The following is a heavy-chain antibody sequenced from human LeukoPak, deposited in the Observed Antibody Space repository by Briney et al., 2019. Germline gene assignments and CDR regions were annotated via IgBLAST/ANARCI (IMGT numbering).Heavy chain of an antibody. CDR3: ARDAGGIAAAGIRSASYYFDY. J-gene: IGHJ4*02. CDR1: GGSISSYY. Sequence: SETLSLTCTVSGGSISSYYWSWIRQPPGKGLEWIGYIYYSGSTNYNPSLKSRVTISVDTSKNQFSLKLSSVTAADTAVYYCARDAGGIAAAGIRSASYYFDYWGQGTLVTVSS. CDR2: IYYSGST. V-gene: IGHV4-59*01. D-gene: IGHD6-13*01.